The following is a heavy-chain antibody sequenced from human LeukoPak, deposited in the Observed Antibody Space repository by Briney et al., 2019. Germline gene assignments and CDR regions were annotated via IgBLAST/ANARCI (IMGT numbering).Heavy chain of an antibody. J-gene: IGHJ6*02. V-gene: IGHV1-2*02. CDR1: GGTFSSYA. CDR3: ARDLNYYDSSGYYPNGMDV. Sequence: ASVKVSCKASGGTFSSYAISWVRQAPGQGLEWMGWINPNSGGTNYAQKFQGRVTMTRDASISTAYMELSRLRSDDTAVYYCARDLNYYDSSGYYPNGMDVWGQGTTVTVSS. D-gene: IGHD3-22*01. CDR2: INPNSGGT.